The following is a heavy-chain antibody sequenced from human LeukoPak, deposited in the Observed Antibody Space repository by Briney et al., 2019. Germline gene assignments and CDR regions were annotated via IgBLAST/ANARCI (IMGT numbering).Heavy chain of an antibody. J-gene: IGHJ6*02. CDR3: ARAHSTGWQKFYYGMDV. Sequence: GGSLRLSCAASGFTFSAYTIHWVRQAPWKGLEYVSGISSNVGSTYFANSVKGRFSISRDNSKNTLYLQMDSLRAEDMAVYYCARAHSTGWQKFYYGMDVWGQGTTVTVSS. D-gene: IGHD6-19*01. CDR1: GFTFSAYT. V-gene: IGHV3-64*01. CDR2: ISSNVGST.